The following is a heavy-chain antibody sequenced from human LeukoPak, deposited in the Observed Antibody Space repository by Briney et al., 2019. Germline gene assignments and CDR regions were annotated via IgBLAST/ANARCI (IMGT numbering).Heavy chain of an antibody. D-gene: IGHD4-17*01. CDR2: IYHSGST. CDR1: GYSISSGYY. J-gene: IGHJ4*02. V-gene: IGHV4-38-2*02. CDR3: ARHDYGFDY. Sequence: PSETLSLTCTVSGYSISSGYYWGWIRQPPGKGLEWIGSIYHSGSTHYNPSLKSRVTISVDTSKNQFSLKLSSVTAADTAVYYCARHDYGFDYWGQGTLVTVSS.